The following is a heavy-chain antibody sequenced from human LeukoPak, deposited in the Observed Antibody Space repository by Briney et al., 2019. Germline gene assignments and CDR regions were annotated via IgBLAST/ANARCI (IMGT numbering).Heavy chain of an antibody. Sequence: GGSQSLSCAASGFTLSDYYMSWARQAAGKGLEWVSYISSSSSYINYADSVKGRFTITRDNAKNSLYLQMNSLRVEDTAVYYCAGCRVGQFLAYWGQGTQVTVSS. J-gene: IGHJ4*02. CDR2: ISSSSSYI. D-gene: IGHD3-16*01. V-gene: IGHV3-11*03. CDR1: GFTLSDYY. CDR3: AGCRVGQFLAY.